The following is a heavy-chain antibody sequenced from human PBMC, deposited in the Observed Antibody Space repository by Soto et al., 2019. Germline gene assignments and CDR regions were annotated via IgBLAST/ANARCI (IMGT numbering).Heavy chain of an antibody. CDR2: IYWDGDT. V-gene: IGHV2-5*02. CDR3: AHRSYRLFSYFDF. Sequence: HITLKESGPTLVKPTQALTLTCTLSGVSLNTSGVGVGWVRQPPGKALEWLALIYWDGDTRYNPSLKNRVSITKYTSRTLVLLTMTNMDPDDTATYYCAHRSYRLFSYFDFWGPGTLVAVSS. J-gene: IGHJ4*02. D-gene: IGHD3-10*01. CDR1: GVSLNTSGVG.